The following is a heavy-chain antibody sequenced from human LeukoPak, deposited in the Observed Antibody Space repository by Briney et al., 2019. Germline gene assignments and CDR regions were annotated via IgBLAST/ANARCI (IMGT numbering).Heavy chain of an antibody. V-gene: IGHV3-30-3*01. D-gene: IGHD6-13*01. CDR2: ISYDGSNK. CDR1: GFTFSSYD. CDR3: AMGGYSSSANPYYYYYGMDV. J-gene: IGHJ6*02. Sequence: GGSLRLSCAASGFTFSSYDMHWVRQAPGKGLEWVSVISYDGSNKYYADSVKGRFTISRDNSKNTLYLQMNSLRAEDTAVYYCAMGGYSSSANPYYYYYGMDVWGQGTTVTVSS.